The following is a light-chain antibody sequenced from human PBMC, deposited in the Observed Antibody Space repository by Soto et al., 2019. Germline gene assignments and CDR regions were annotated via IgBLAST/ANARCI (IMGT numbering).Light chain of an antibody. CDR3: QQRASWRT. CDR2: SAS. J-gene: IGKJ1*01. CDR1: QSVSTY. Sequence: EIVLTQSPATLSLSPGERATLSCRANQSVSTYLAWYQQRPGQAPRLLISSASDRATGIPARFSGSGSGTDFTLTISSLEPEDFAIYYCQQRASWRTFGQGTKVEIK. V-gene: IGKV3-11*01.